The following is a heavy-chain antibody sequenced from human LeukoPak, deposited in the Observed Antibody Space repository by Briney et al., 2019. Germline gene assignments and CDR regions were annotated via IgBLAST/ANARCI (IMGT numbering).Heavy chain of an antibody. J-gene: IGHJ6*03. D-gene: IGHD1/OR15-1a*01. Sequence: SVKVSCKASGGTFSSYAISWVRQAPGQGLEWMGRIIPIFGTANYAQKFQGRVTITTDESTSTAYMELSSLRSEDTAVYYCARGGNRRGDRHMDVWGKGTTVTVSS. V-gene: IGHV1-69*05. CDR2: IIPIFGTA. CDR3: ARGGNRRGDRHMDV. CDR1: GGTFSSYA.